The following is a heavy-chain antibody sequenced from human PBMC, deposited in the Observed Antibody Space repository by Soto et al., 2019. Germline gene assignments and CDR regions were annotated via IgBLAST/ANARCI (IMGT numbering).Heavy chain of an antibody. J-gene: IGHJ4*02. V-gene: IGHV3-9*02. CDR1: GFTADDYA. D-gene: IGHD3-16*01. Sequence: EVQLVESGGGLVQPGRSLRLSCVASGFTADDYALHWVRQAPGKGLEWVSGISSNSDTIHYADSVKGRFTISRDNAKNPMFLQMNSLRPEDKAVYYCANDSKWGGLTTFHHFDSGSQGTLVTVSS. CDR2: ISSNSDTI. CDR3: ANDSKWGGLTTFHHFDS.